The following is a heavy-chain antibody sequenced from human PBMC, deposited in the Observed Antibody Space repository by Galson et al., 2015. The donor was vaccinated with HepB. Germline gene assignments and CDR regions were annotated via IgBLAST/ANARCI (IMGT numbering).Heavy chain of an antibody. Sequence: SLRLSCAGSGFNSSIFWMSWVRQTPGKGLEWVANINQRGRETYYVDPVRGRFTISRDNTRNSLYLQMDSLRGDDTAVYYCVRSSGGYFDSWGLGALVTVSS. CDR3: VRSSGGYFDS. D-gene: IGHD6-6*01. J-gene: IGHJ4*02. CDR1: GFNSSIFW. CDR2: INQRGRET. V-gene: IGHV3-7*01.